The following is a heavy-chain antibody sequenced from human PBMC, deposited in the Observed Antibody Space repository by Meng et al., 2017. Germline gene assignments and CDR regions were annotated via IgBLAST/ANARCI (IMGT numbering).Heavy chain of an antibody. Sequence: QVHLQESGPGRVKPSQTLSLTCTVSGGSISSGGYYWSWIRQHPGKGLEWIGYIYYSGSTYYNPSLKSRVTISVDTSKNQFSLKLSPVTAADTAVYYCASVVRGVINFDYWGQGTLVTVSS. D-gene: IGHD3-10*02. CDR2: IYYSGST. CDR3: ASVVRGVINFDY. J-gene: IGHJ4*02. V-gene: IGHV4-31*03. CDR1: GGSISSGGYY.